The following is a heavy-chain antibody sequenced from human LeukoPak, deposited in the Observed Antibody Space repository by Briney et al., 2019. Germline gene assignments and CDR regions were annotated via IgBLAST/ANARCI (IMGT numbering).Heavy chain of an antibody. Sequence: SGGSLRLSCAASGFTFSSYSMNWVRQAPGKGLEWVSSISSSSSYIYYADSVKGRFTISRDNTKNSLYLQMNSLRAEDTAVYYCARVSEYYYGSGSYLLYYYMDVWGKGTTVTISS. V-gene: IGHV3-21*01. CDR1: GFTFSSYS. CDR3: ARVSEYYYGSGSYLLYYYMDV. CDR2: ISSSSSYI. D-gene: IGHD3-10*01. J-gene: IGHJ6*03.